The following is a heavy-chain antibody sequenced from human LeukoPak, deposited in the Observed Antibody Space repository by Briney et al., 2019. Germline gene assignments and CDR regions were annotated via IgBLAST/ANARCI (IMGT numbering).Heavy chain of an antibody. J-gene: IGHJ4*02. V-gene: IGHV3-NL1*01. CDR3: ARGWYLDDSSGYYGGSFDY. CDR1: GFTFSAYA. Sequence: GGSLRLSCEASGFTFSAYAVTWVRQAPGKGLEWVSSIGSDNKPHYSESVKGRFTISRDNSKNTLYLQMNSLRAEDTAVYYCARGWYLDDSSGYYGGSFDYWGQGTLVTVSS. CDR2: IGSDNKP. D-gene: IGHD3-22*01.